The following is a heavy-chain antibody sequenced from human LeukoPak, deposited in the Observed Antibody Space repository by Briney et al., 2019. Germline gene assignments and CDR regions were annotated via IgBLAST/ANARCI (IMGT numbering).Heavy chain of an antibody. CDR2: IYYSGST. Sequence: PSETLSLTCTVSGGSISSNSYYWGWIRQPPGKGLEWIGSIYYSGSTYYNPSLKSRVTISVDTSKNQFSLKLSSVTAADTAVYYCASHRESITMIVVATLDYWGQGTLVTVSS. D-gene: IGHD3-22*01. CDR1: GGSISSNSYY. J-gene: IGHJ4*02. CDR3: ASHRESITMIVVATLDY. V-gene: IGHV4-39*01.